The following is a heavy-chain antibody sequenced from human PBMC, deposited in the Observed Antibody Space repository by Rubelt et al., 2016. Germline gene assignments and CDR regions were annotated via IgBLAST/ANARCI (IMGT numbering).Heavy chain of an antibody. J-gene: IGHJ4*02. CDR3: ARSGSGWDFNY. Sequence: DCLKGRVTISRDNAKKSLYLQMNSLRAEDTAVYYCARSGSGWDFNYWGQGTLVTVSS. V-gene: IGHV3-11*03. D-gene: IGHD6-19*01.